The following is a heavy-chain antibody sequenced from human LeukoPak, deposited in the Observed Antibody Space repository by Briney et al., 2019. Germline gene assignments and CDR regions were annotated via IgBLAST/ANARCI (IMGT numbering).Heavy chain of an antibody. D-gene: IGHD6-13*01. CDR2: INPNSGGT. Sequence: ASVKVSCKASGYTFTGYYMHWVRQAPGQGLEWMGRINPNSGGTNYAQKFQGRVTMTRDTSISTAYMELSRLRSDDTAVYYCARDSSHASAAGSYYYYGMDVWGQGTTVTVSS. CDR3: ARDSSHASAAGSYYYYGMDV. J-gene: IGHJ6*02. CDR1: GYTFTGYY. V-gene: IGHV1-2*06.